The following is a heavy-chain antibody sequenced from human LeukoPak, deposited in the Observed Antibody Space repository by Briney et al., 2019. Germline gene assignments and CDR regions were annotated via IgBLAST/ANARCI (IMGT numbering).Heavy chain of an antibody. D-gene: IGHD3-3*01. CDR1: GYTFTNYT. CDR2: IIPIFGTA. CDR3: ASLLRPYYDFWSGYSY. V-gene: IGHV1-69*13. J-gene: IGHJ4*02. Sequence: SVKVSCKASGYTFTNYTINWVRLAPGQGLEWMGGIIPIFGTANYAQKFQGRVTITADESTSTAYMELSSLRSEDTAVYYCASLLRPYYDFWSGYSYWGQGTLVTVSS.